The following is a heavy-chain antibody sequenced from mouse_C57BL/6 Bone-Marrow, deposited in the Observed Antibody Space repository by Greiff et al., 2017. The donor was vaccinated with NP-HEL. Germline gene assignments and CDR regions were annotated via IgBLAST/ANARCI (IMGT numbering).Heavy chain of an antibody. Sequence: DVKLVESGGGLVQPGGSLKLSCAASGFTFSDYYMYWVRQTPEKRLEWVAYISNGGGSTYYPDTVKGRFTISRDNAKNTLYLQMSRLKSEDTAMYYCARLRYWYFGVWGTGTTVTVSS. CDR3: ARLRYWYFGV. CDR2: ISNGGGST. J-gene: IGHJ1*03. V-gene: IGHV5-12*01. CDR1: GFTFSDYY.